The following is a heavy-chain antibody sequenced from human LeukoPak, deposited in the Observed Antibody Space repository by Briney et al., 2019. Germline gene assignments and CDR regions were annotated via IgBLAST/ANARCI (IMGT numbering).Heavy chain of an antibody. CDR2: FFGEHGKT. CDR1: GYTLTELS. Sequence: ASVKVSCKVSGYTLTELSMHWARQPPGRGLEWMGGFFGEHGKTIYAQKFQGRVTMTEDTSTDTAYMELTSLRSEDTAVYYCATDRSEITAADTRFDYWGQGTLVTVSS. CDR3: ATDRSEITAADTRFDY. V-gene: IGHV1-24*01. J-gene: IGHJ4*02. D-gene: IGHD6-13*01.